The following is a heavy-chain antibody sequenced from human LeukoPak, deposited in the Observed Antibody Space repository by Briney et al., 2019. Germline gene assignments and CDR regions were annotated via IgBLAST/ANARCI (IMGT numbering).Heavy chain of an antibody. V-gene: IGHV3-48*04. CDR2: ISRSGSTI. Sequence: TGGSLRLSCAASGFTFSSYAMSWVRQAPGKGLEWVSYISRSGSTIYYADSVKGRFTISRDNAKNSLYLQMNSLRAEDTAVYYCARAARDYVWGSYRPPPAEYFQHWGQGTLVTVSS. CDR1: GFTFSSYA. D-gene: IGHD3-16*02. J-gene: IGHJ1*01. CDR3: ARAARDYVWGSYRPPPAEYFQH.